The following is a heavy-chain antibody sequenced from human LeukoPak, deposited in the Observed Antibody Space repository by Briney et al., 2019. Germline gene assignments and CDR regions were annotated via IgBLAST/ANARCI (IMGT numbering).Heavy chain of an antibody. V-gene: IGHV4-61*02. CDR3: AREDDEIGVGSWFDP. CDR1: GGSISSGSYS. CDR2: IYSTGST. D-gene: IGHD3-22*01. J-gene: IGHJ5*02. Sequence: MASETLSLTCTVSGGSISSGSYSWSWIRQPAGKGLEWIGRIYSTGSTNYNPSLRSRVTMSVDTSKNQFSLKLTSVTAADTAVYYCAREDDEIGVGSWFDPWGQGTLVTVSS.